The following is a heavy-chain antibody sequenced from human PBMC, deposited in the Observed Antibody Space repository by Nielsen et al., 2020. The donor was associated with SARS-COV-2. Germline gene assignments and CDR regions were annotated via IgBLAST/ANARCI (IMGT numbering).Heavy chain of an antibody. CDR1: GFTFSSSG. D-gene: IGHD3-10*01. Sequence: GSLKISCAASGFTFSSSGMHWVRPAPGKGLAWVAVISSDGNKTNYADSVKGRFTISRDNSKSTLYLQMNSLRPDDTAVYFCARDRLWVGEVSWGQGTLVTVSS. CDR3: ARDRLWVGEVS. CDR2: ISSDGNKT. J-gene: IGHJ5*02. V-gene: IGHV3-30-3*01.